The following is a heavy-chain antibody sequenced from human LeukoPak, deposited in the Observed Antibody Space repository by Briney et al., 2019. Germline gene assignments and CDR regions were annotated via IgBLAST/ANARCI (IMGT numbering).Heavy chain of an antibody. CDR3: ARTPHYYDTSGYYVDY. J-gene: IGHJ4*02. V-gene: IGHV4-59*01. Sequence: PSETLSLTCTVSGDSISSYYWSWIRQPPGKGLEWIGYIYHSGSTNYNPSLKSRVTISADTSKDQFSLKLASVTAADTAVYYCARTPHYYDTSGYYVDYWGQGTLVTVSS. D-gene: IGHD3-22*01. CDR1: GDSISSYY. CDR2: IYHSGST.